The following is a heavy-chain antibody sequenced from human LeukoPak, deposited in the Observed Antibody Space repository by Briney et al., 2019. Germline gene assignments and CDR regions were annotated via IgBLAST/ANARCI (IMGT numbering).Heavy chain of an antibody. J-gene: IGHJ3*02. Sequence: GGSLRLSCAASGFTFSSYGMHWVRQAPGKGREGVAFIRYDGSNKYYADSVKGRFTISRDNSKNTLYLQMNSLRAEDTAVYYCAKDSIGGWYNAFDIWGQGTMVTVSS. D-gene: IGHD6-19*01. CDR3: AKDSIGGWYNAFDI. CDR1: GFTFSSYG. CDR2: IRYDGSNK. V-gene: IGHV3-30*02.